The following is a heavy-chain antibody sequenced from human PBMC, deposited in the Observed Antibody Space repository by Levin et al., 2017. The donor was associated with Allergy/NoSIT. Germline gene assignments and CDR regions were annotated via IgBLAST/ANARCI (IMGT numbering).Heavy chain of an antibody. D-gene: IGHD6-19*01. Sequence: GESLKISCVASGFTFSDYSMARVRQAPGKGLEWISYISSSRATIDYADSVKGRFTISRDNAENSLYLQMNILRDEDTAVYYCARRGMVAGTGDYWGQGTLVTVSS. CDR3: ARRGMVAGTGDY. CDR1: GFTFSDYS. CDR2: ISSSRATI. J-gene: IGHJ4*02. V-gene: IGHV3-48*02.